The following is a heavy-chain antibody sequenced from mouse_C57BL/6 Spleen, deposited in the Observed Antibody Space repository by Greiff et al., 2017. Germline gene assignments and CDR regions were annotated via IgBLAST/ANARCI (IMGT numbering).Heavy chain of an antibody. CDR1: GYAFTNYL. J-gene: IGHJ3*01. CDR2: INPGSGGT. V-gene: IGHV1-54*01. CDR3: ARGETGGWFAY. Sequence: VQLQQSGAELVRPGTSVKVSCKASGYAFTNYLIEWVKQRPGQGLEWIGVINPGSGGTYYNEKFKGKATLTADKSSSTAYMQLSSLTSEDSAVYFCARGETGGWFAYWGKGTLVTVSA.